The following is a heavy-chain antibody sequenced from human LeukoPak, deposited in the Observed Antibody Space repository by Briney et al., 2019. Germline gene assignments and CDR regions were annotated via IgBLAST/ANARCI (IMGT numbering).Heavy chain of an antibody. J-gene: IGHJ4*02. CDR2: MYYSGST. D-gene: IGHD6-13*01. CDR3: ATLNSSSWYLGYFDY. Sequence: SETLSLTCTVSGGSISNSSYYWGWIRQPPGKGLEWIGSMYYSGSTYYNPSLKSRATISVDTSKNQFSLKLSSVTAADTAVYYCATLNSSSWYLGYFDYWGQGTLVTVSS. V-gene: IGHV4-39*01. CDR1: GGSISNSSYY.